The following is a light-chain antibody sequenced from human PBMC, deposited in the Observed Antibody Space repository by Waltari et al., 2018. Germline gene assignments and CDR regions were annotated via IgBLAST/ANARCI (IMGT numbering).Light chain of an antibody. Sequence: EIVMTQSPATLSVSPGERATLSCWASQSVSSNLAWNQQKPGQAPRLLIYGASTRATGIPARFSGSGSGTDFTLTISSLQSEDFAVYYCQQYNNWPPWTFGQGTKVEIK. V-gene: IGKV3-15*01. CDR1: QSVSSN. CDR2: GAS. CDR3: QQYNNWPPWT. J-gene: IGKJ1*01.